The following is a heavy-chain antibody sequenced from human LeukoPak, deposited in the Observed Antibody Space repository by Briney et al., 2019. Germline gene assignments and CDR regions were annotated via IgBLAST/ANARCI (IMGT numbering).Heavy chain of an antibody. D-gene: IGHD3-10*01. CDR2: ISERGGST. CDR3: AKRGVVIRGILVIGYHQEAYHYDF. CDR1: GISLSNYA. Sequence: GSLRLSCVVSGISLSNYAMTWVRQAPGKGLEWVSYISERGGSTTYADSVKGRFTISRDTSLNTLYLQMNNLRAEDTAVYFCAKRGVVIRGILVIGYHQEAYHYDFWGQGVLVTVSS. V-gene: IGHV3-23*01. J-gene: IGHJ4*02.